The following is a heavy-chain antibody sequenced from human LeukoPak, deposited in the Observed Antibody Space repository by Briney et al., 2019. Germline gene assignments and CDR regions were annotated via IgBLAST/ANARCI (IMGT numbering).Heavy chain of an antibody. CDR2: ISGSGANT. D-gene: IGHD2/OR15-2a*01. J-gene: IGHJ4*02. V-gene: IGHV3-23*01. CDR3: AKSHSLEYRGYFDY. Sequence: GGSLRLSCAASGFTFSTYAMSWVRQAPGKGLEWVSTISGSGANTYYADSVRGRFTISRDNSKDTLYLLMNELSAEDTAVYYCAKSHSLEYRGYFDYWGQGTLVTVSS. CDR1: GFTFSTYA.